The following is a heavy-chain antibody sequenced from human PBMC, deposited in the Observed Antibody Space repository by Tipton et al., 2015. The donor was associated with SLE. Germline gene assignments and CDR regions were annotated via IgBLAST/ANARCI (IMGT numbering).Heavy chain of an antibody. J-gene: IGHJ4*02. D-gene: IGHD3-22*01. V-gene: IGHV1-18*01. CDR3: ARDFRPDSSGYQLDY. CDR1: GYTFTSYG. Sequence: QSGPEVKKPGASVKVSCKASGYTFTSYGISWVRQAPGQGLEWMGWISAYNGNTNYAQKLQGRVTMTTDTSTGTAYMELRSLRSDDTAVYYCARDFRPDSSGYQLDYWGQGTLVTVSS. CDR2: ISAYNGNT.